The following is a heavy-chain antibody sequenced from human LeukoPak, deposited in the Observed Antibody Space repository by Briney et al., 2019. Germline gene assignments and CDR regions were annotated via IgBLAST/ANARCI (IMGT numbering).Heavy chain of an antibody. D-gene: IGHD6-19*01. J-gene: IGHJ6*03. CDR3: ARVSSGWEYYYYYYMDV. CDR2: IYHSGST. V-gene: IGHV4-4*02. CDR1: GGSISSSNW. Sequence: PSETLSLTCAVSGGSISSSNWWSWVRQPPGKGLEWIGEIYHSGSTNYNPSLKSRVTISVDKSKNQFSLKLSSVTAADTAVYYCARVSSGWEYYYYYYMDVWGKGTTVTVSS.